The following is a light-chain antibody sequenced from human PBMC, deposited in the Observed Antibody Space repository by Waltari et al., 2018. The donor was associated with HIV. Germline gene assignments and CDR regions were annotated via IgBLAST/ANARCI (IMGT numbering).Light chain of an antibody. CDR3: AAWDDSLNGPV. J-gene: IGLJ3*02. Sequence: QSVLTQPPSASGTPGQRVTISCSGSSSNIGSNTVNWYQQLPGTPPKPLLYSNNQRPSGVPDRFSGSKSGTSASLAIRGLQSEDGADYYCAAWDDSLNGPVFGGGTKLTVL. CDR2: SNN. CDR1: SSNIGSNT. V-gene: IGLV1-44*01.